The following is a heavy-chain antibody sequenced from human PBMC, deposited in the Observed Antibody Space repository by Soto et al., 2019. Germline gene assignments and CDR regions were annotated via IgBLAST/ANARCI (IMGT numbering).Heavy chain of an antibody. V-gene: IGHV3-30*18. CDR3: VKGDLDTAVVNSPDAFDF. D-gene: IGHD5-18*01. CDR2: ISYDGNNK. CDR1: GFIFSDFG. Sequence: SLRLSCESSGFIFSDFGMHGVRQAPGKGLEWVAVISYDGNNKYYAQSVKGRFTISRDNSKNTLFLNMDSLRPEDTAVYHCVKGDLDTAVVNSPDAFDFWGPGTMVTVSS. J-gene: IGHJ3*01.